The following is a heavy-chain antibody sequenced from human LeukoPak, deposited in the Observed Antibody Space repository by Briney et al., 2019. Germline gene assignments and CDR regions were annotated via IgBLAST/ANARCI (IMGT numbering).Heavy chain of an antibody. D-gene: IGHD6-13*01. J-gene: IGHJ4*02. CDR2: ISSSGSTI. Sequence: GGSQSLSRAFSGFSHQVYSMHGVRQAPEKGLECISYISSSGSTIYYADSVKGRFTISRDNAKNSLYLQMNSLRDEDTAVYYCVRDGYISSWFANWGQGTLVTVSS. CDR1: GFSHQVYS. CDR3: VRDGYISSWFAN. V-gene: IGHV3-48*02.